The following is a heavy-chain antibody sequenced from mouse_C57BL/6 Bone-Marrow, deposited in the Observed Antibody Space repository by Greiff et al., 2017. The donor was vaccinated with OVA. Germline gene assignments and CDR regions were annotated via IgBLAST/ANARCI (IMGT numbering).Heavy chain of an antibody. CDR3: ARGSGGGLAWFAY. CDR1: GFTFSSYA. J-gene: IGHJ3*01. V-gene: IGHV5-4*03. CDR2: ISDGGSYT. Sequence: EVKLVESGGGLVKPGGSLKLSCAASGFTFSSYAMSWVRQTPEKRLEWVATISDGGSYTYYPDNVKGRFTISRDNAKNNLYLQMSHLKSEDTAMYYCARGSGGGLAWFAYWGQGTLVTVSA.